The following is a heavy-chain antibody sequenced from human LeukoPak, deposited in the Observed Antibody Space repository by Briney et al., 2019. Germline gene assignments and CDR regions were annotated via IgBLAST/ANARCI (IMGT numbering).Heavy chain of an antibody. CDR1: GYTFTSYG. V-gene: IGHV1-18*01. CDR3: ARDFGRFATAGNYYYYGMDV. Sequence: ASVKVSCKASGYTFTSYGISWVRQARGQGLKWMGWISAYNGHTNYAQKLQGRVTMTTDTSTTTAYMELRSLRSDDTAVYYCARDFGRFATAGNYYYYGMDVWGQGTTVTVSS. J-gene: IGHJ6*02. CDR2: ISAYNGHT. D-gene: IGHD1-1*01.